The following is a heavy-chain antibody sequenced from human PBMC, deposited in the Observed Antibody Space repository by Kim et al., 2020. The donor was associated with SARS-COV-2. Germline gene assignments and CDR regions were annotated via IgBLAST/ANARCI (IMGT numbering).Heavy chain of an antibody. CDR2: IIPIFGTA. D-gene: IGHD2-15*01. V-gene: IGHV1-69*13. CDR1: GGTFSSYA. Sequence: ASVKVSCKASGGTFSSYAISWVRQAPGQGLEWMGGIIPIFGTANYAQKFQGRVTITADESTSTAYMELSSLRSEDTAVYYCARSVVAATVPSSFDIWGQGTMVTVSS. J-gene: IGHJ3*02. CDR3: ARSVVAATVPSSFDI.